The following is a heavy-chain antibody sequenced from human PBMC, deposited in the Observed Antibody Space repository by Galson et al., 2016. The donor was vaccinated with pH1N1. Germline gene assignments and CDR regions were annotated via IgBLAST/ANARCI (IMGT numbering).Heavy chain of an antibody. V-gene: IGHV4-4*02. Sequence: ETLSLTCAVSGGSISSRNWWSWVRQPPGQGLEWIGEIYHIGGPNYNPSLKSRVTISLDKSKNHFSLNLASVPAADTAVYYCARDGGDYGGAGQYKYFDTWGQGTLVTVSS. CDR1: GGSISSRNW. CDR3: ARDGGDYGGAGQYKYFDT. CDR2: IYHIGGP. J-gene: IGHJ5*02. D-gene: IGHD4-23*01.